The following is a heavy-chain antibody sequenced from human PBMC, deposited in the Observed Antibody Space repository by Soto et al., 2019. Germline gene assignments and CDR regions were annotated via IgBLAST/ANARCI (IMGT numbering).Heavy chain of an antibody. CDR3: ARENTNCNYVESGFDY. V-gene: IGHV4-30-4*01. J-gene: IGHJ4*02. D-gene: IGHD1-7*01. CDR2: IYYSGST. Sequence: QVQLQESGPGLVKPSQTLSLTCTVSGGSISSGDYYWSWIRQPPGKGLEWIGYIYYSGSTYYNPSLKSRVTISVDTSKNQFPLKLSSVTAADTAVYYCARENTNCNYVESGFDYWGQGTLVTVSS. CDR1: GGSISSGDYY.